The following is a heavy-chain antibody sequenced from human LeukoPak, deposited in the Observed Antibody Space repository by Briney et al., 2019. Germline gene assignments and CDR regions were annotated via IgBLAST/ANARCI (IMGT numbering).Heavy chain of an antibody. CDR2: ISYDGSNK. J-gene: IGHJ4*02. CDR1: GFTFSSYG. V-gene: IGHV3-30*03. Sequence: GRSLRLSCAASGFTFSSYGMHWVRQAPGKGLEWVAVISYDGSNKYYADSVKGRFTISRGNSKNTLYLQMNSLRAEDTAVYYCARGGRSSGGYLYNFDYWGQGTLVTVSS. D-gene: IGHD1-26*01. CDR3: ARGGRSSGGYLYNFDY.